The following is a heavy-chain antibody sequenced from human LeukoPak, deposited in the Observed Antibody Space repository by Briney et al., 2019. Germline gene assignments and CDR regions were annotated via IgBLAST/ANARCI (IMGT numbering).Heavy chain of an antibody. CDR1: GFTFSSYA. CDR2: ISGSGGST. D-gene: IGHD5-18*01. V-gene: IGHV3-23*01. Sequence: PGGSLRLSCAASGFTFSSYAMSWVRQAPGKGLEWVSAISGSGGSTYYTDSVKGRFTISRDNSKNTLYLQMNSLRAEDTAVYYCAKDGYSYGYGEFDYWGQGTLVTVSS. J-gene: IGHJ4*02. CDR3: AKDGYSYGYGEFDY.